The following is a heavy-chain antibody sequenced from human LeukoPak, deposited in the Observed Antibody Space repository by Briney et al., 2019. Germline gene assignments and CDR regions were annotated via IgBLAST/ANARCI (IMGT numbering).Heavy chain of an antibody. CDR1: GYTFTGYY. CDR3: ARIPLSSGWSRFDY. J-gene: IGHJ4*02. Sequence: ASVKVSCKASGYTFTGYYMHWARQAPGQGLEWMGWINPNSGGTNYAQKFQGRVTMTRDTSISTAYMEPSRLRSDDTAVYYCARIPLSSGWSRFDYWGQGTLVTVSS. V-gene: IGHV1-2*02. CDR2: INPNSGGT. D-gene: IGHD6-19*01.